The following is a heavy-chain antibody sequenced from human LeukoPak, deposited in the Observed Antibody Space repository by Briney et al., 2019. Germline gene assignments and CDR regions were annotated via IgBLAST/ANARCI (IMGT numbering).Heavy chain of an antibody. D-gene: IGHD6-19*01. CDR1: GFTFSIYA. V-gene: IGHV4-30-2*01. CDR2: IYHSGST. CDR3: ARSRYSSGWSGNFQH. Sequence: LRLSCAAYGFTFSIYAMSWIRQPPGKGLEWIGYIYHSGSTYYNPSLKSRVTISVDRSKNQFSLKLSSVTAADTAVYYCARSRYSSGWSGNFQHWGQGTLVTVSS. J-gene: IGHJ1*01.